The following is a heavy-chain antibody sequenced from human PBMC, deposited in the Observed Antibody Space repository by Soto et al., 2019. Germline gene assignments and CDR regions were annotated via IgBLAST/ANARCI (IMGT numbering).Heavy chain of an antibody. CDR3: ARTQGSGSYPLYYGMDV. D-gene: IGHD1-26*01. J-gene: IGHJ6*02. CDR1: GFIFSSYS. CDR2: ISSSSSTI. V-gene: IGHV3-48*01. Sequence: GGSLRLSCAASGFIFSSYSMNLVRQAPGKGLEWVSYISSSSSTIYYADSVKGRFTISRVNSKNTLYLQMNSLRTEDTAVYYCARTQGSGSYPLYYGMDVWGQGTTVTVSS.